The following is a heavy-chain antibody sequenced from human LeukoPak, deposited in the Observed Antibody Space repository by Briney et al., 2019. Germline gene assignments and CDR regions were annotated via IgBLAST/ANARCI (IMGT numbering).Heavy chain of an antibody. V-gene: IGHV4-59*11. CDR1: GGSISSHY. CDR2: IYYSGST. Sequence: PSETLSLTCTVSGGSISSHYWSWIRQPPGKGLEWIGYIYYSGSTNYNPSLKSRVTISVDTSKNQFSLKLSSVTAADTAVYYCARASNAQSYYYYYMDVWGKGTTVTISS. J-gene: IGHJ6*03. D-gene: IGHD2-2*01. CDR3: ARASNAQSYYYYYMDV.